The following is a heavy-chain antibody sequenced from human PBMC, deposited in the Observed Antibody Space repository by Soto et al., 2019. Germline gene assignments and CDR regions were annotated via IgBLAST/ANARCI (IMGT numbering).Heavy chain of an antibody. Sequence: QVQLVQSGAEVKKPGASVKVSCKASGYTFTGYYMHWVRQAPGQGLEWMGWINPNSGGTNYAQKCQGRVTMTRDTSISTAYMDLSRLRSDDTAVYYCARDLRAPSRQYDFWSGSRHGWFDPWGQGTLVTVSS. CDR1: GYTFTGYY. J-gene: IGHJ5*02. V-gene: IGHV1-2*02. CDR2: INPNSGGT. CDR3: ARDLRAPSRQYDFWSGSRHGWFDP. D-gene: IGHD3-3*01.